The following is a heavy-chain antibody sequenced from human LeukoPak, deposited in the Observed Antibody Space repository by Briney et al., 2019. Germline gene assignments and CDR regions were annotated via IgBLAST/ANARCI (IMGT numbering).Heavy chain of an antibody. D-gene: IGHD6-19*01. V-gene: IGHV3-48*03. CDR2: ISSSGSTI. Sequence: GGSLRLSCAASGFTFSSYEMNWVRQAPGKGLEWVSYISSSGSTIYYADSVKGRFTISRDNAKNSLDLQMNSLRAEDTAVYYCARGDSSGKTLDYWGQGTLVTVSS. CDR3: ARGDSSGKTLDY. J-gene: IGHJ4*02. CDR1: GFTFSSYE.